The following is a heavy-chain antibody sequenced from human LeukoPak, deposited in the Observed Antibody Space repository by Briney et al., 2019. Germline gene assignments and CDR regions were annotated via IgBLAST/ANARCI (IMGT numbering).Heavy chain of an antibody. CDR3: ARGHCPHCSGGSCYFVY. V-gene: IGHV1-2*02. CDR2: INPNSGGT. J-gene: IGHJ4*02. Sequence: ASVKVSCKASGYTFTGYYMHWVRQAPGQGLEWMGWINPNSGGTNYAQKFQGRVTMTRDTSISTAYMELSRLRSDDTAVYYCARGHCPHCSGGSCYFVYWGQGTLVTVSS. D-gene: IGHD2-15*01. CDR1: GYTFTGYY.